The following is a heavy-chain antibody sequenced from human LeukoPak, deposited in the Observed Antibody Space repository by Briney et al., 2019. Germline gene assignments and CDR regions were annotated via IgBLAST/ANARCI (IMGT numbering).Heavy chain of an antibody. CDR1: GGPISSSSYY. CDR3: ARHCEGFWFDP. CDR2: IYYSGST. J-gene: IGHJ5*02. V-gene: IGHV4-39*01. Sequence: SETLSLTCTDSGGPISSSSYYWGWIRQPPGKGLEWIGSIYYSGSTYYHPSLKRRVTISADTPKNQFSLKLSSVTAAATAVYYCARHCEGFWFDPWGQGTMVTVSS.